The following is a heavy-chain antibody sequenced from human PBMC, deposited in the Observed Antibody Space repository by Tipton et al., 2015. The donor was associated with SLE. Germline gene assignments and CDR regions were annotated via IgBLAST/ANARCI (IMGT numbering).Heavy chain of an antibody. V-gene: IGHV5-51*01. CDR1: GYTFTNYW. D-gene: IGHD4/OR15-4a*01. Sequence: VQLVQSGAEVKTPGESLKISCKGAGYTFTNYWIGWVRQMPGKGLEWMGIIYPGDSDTRYSPSFRGQVIISTDKSISTAYLQWSSLKASDTAMYYCARLITVGAKEARGFDYWGQGTLVTVSS. J-gene: IGHJ4*02. CDR2: IYPGDSDT. CDR3: ARLITVGAKEARGFDY.